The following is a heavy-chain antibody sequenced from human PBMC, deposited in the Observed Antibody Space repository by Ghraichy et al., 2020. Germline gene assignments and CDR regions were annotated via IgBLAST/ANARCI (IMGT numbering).Heavy chain of an antibody. D-gene: IGHD3-3*01. V-gene: IGHV3-21*01. CDR1: GFTFSSYS. J-gene: IGHJ4*02. CDR2: ISSSSSYI. CDR3: ARESVGDFWSGYQTY. Sequence: GGSLRLSCAASGFTFSSYSMNWVRQAPGKGLEWVSSISSSSSYIYYADSVKGRFTISRDNAKNSLYLQMNSLRAEDTAVYYCARESVGDFWSGYQTYWGQGTLVTVSS.